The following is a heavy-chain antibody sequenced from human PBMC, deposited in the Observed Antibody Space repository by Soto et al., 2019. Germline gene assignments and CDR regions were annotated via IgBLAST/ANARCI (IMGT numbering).Heavy chain of an antibody. J-gene: IGHJ5*02. V-gene: IGHV1-2*04. Sequence: ASVKVSCRASGYTFTGYYMHGVRQAPGRGLGWMGWINPNSGGTNYAQKFQGWVTMTRETSISTAYMELSRLRSDDTAVYYCARGKGAFLYNWFDPWGQGTLVTVSS. CDR1: GYTFTGYY. CDR3: ARGKGAFLYNWFDP. D-gene: IGHD3-3*02. CDR2: INPNSGGT.